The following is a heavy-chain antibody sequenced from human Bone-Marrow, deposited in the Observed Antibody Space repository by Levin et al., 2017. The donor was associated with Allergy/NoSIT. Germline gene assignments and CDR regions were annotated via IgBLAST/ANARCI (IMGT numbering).Heavy chain of an antibody. J-gene: IGHJ5*02. CDR2: ISYIGHI. CDR1: GGSISPYY. CDR3: ARHALYPDSLTGYHGGELWFDP. Sequence: GSLRLSCTVSGGSISPYYWSWIRQPPGKGLEWIGYISYIGHINYNPSLKSRVTMSVDTSKSQFSLKLSFVTAADTAVYYCARHALYPDSLTGYHGGELWFDPWGQGTLVTVSS. D-gene: IGHD3-9*01. V-gene: IGHV4-59*08.